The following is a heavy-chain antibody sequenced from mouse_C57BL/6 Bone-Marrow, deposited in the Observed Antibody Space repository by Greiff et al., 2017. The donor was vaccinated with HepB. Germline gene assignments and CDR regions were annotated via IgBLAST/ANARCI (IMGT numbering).Heavy chain of an antibody. CDR2: ISDGGSYT. J-gene: IGHJ2*01. D-gene: IGHD2-3*01. V-gene: IGHV5-4*01. CDR3: ARDTGYYPFNY. Sequence: EVKLVESGGGLVKPGGSLKLSCAASGFTFSSYAMSWVRQTPEKRLEWVATISDGGSYTYYPDNVKGRFTISRDNAKNNLYLQMSHLKSEDTAMYYCARDTGYYPFNYGGQGTTLTVSS. CDR1: GFTFSSYA.